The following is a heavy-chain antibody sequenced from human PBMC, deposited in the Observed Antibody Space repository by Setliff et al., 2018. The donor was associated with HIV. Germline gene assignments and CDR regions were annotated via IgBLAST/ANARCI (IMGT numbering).Heavy chain of an antibody. Sequence: GGSLRLSCAASGFSFSSYTMNWVRQAPGRGLEWVSSVNTRGNVYCADSMRGRFTISRDNTKNSLYLQLNSLRAEDTAVYYCARDLTYGDYGHPFDLWGQGTTVTVSS. D-gene: IGHD4-17*01. V-gene: IGHV3-21*06. CDR2: VNTRGNV. CDR1: GFSFSSYT. CDR3: ARDLTYGDYGHPFDL. J-gene: IGHJ3*01.